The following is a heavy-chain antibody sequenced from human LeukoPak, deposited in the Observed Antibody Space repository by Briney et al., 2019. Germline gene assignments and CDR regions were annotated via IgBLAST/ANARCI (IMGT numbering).Heavy chain of an antibody. CDR1: GGTFSSYA. V-gene: IGHV1-69*13. CDR3: ATTTKGTYYYGSGSYSHGY. CDR2: IIPIFGTA. J-gene: IGHJ4*02. Sequence: SVKVSCKASGGTFSSYAISWVRQAPGQGLEWMGGIIPIFGTANYAQKFQGRVTIAADESTSTAYMELSSLRSEDTAVYYCATTTKGTYYYGSGSYSHGYWGQGTLVTVSS. D-gene: IGHD3-10*01.